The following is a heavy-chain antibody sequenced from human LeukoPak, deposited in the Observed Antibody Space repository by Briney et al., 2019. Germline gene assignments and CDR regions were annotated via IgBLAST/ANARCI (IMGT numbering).Heavy chain of an antibody. Sequence: SETLSLTCTVSGGSISITGISWNWVRQPPGKGLEWIGCVYHSGSTYLNPSLKSRVTMSVDKSKNQFSLKLNSVTAADTAVYYCATTPLLEPHYYYGMDVWGQGTTVTVSS. CDR2: VYHSGST. CDR3: ATTPLLEPHYYYGMDV. V-gene: IGHV4-30-2*01. CDR1: GGSISITGIS. J-gene: IGHJ6*02. D-gene: IGHD4-17*01.